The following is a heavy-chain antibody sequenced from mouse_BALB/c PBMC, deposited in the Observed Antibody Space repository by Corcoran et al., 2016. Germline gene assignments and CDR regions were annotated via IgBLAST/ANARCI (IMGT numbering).Heavy chain of an antibody. CDR1: GYTFTNYG. V-gene: IGHV9-1*02. CDR2: INTYTGEP. CDR3: AREPLAMEY. J-gene: IGHJ4*01. Sequence: QIQLVQSVPEMKKPGETVKISCKASGYTFTNYGMNWVKQAPGKGLKWMGWINTYTGEPTYADDFKGRFAFSLETSASTAYLQINNLKNEDMATYFCAREPLAMEYWGQGTSVTVSS.